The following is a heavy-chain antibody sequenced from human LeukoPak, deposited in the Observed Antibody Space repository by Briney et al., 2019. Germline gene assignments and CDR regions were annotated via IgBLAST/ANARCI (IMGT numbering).Heavy chain of an antibody. CDR1: GGSISSSSYY. J-gene: IGHJ5*02. V-gene: IGHV4-39*07. Sequence: SETLSLTCTVSGGSISSSSYYWGWIRQPPGKGLEWIGSIYYSGSTYYNPSLKSRVTISVDTSKNQFSLKLSSVTAADTAVYYCARDRGIAVAKDNWFDPWGQGTLVTVSP. CDR2: IYYSGST. D-gene: IGHD6-19*01. CDR3: ARDRGIAVAKDNWFDP.